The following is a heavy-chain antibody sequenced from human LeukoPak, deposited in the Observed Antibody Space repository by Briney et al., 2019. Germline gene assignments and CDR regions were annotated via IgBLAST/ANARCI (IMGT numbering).Heavy chain of an antibody. CDR3: ARELVVVIKYYFDY. CDR1: GGSISSGGYS. J-gene: IGHJ4*02. Sequence: PSETLSLTCAVSGGSISSGGYSWSWIRQPPGKGLEWIGYIYHSGSTYYNPSLKSRVTISVDTSKNQFSLKLSSVTAADTAVYYCARELVVVIKYYFDYWGQGTLVTVSS. D-gene: IGHD3-22*01. CDR2: IYHSGST. V-gene: IGHV4-30-2*01.